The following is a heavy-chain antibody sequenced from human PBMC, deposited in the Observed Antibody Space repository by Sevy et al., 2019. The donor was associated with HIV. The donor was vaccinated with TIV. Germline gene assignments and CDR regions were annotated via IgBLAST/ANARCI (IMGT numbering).Heavy chain of an antibody. Sequence: GGSLRLSCAASGFTFSSYAMSWVRQAPGKGLEWVSTFSFGCGKINYADSVKGRFTISRDNSKNSLYLQMNSLRAEDTAVYYCAREGCSKPHDYWGQGTLVTVSS. D-gene: IGHD2-2*01. CDR1: GFTFSSYA. J-gene: IGHJ4*02. CDR2: FSFGCGKI. CDR3: AREGCSKPHDY. V-gene: IGHV3-23*01.